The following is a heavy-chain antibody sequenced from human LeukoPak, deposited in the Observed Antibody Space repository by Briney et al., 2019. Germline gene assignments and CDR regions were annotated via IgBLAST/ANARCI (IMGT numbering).Heavy chain of an antibody. CDR2: ISWNGGLR. J-gene: IGHJ4*02. CDR3: AKVGGPGSSHYFDY. D-gene: IGHD6-6*01. V-gene: IGHV3-9*01. CDR1: GFTFDDYA. Sequence: GGSLRLSCAASGFTFDDYAMHWVRQAPGKGLEWVSGISWNGGLRGYAGSVKGRFTISRDNAKNSLYLQMNSLRAEDTALYYCAKVGGPGSSHYFDYWGQGTLVTVSS.